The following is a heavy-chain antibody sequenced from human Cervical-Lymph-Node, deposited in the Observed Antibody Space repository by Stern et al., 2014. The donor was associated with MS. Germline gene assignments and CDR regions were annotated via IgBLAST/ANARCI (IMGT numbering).Heavy chain of an antibody. V-gene: IGHV1-2*06. Sequence: QMQLVQSGAEVKKPGASVKVSCKVSGYTFSDFYMHWVRQAPGQGLEWMGRINPKSGGTNYAQKFQGRVTMTRDTSINTAYMELSRLTSDDTAVYYCARLLFGEVTASWGQGTLVAVSS. CDR1: GYTFSDFY. CDR2: INPKSGGT. D-gene: IGHD3-3*01. CDR3: ARLLFGEVTAS. J-gene: IGHJ1*01.